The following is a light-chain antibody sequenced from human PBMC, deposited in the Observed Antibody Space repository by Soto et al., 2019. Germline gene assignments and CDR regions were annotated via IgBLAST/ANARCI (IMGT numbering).Light chain of an antibody. CDR1: SSDVGGYNY. CDR2: DVS. CDR3: CSYAATYTFEWV. V-gene: IGLV2-11*01. J-gene: IGLJ3*02. Sequence: QSALTQPRSVSGSPGQSVTISCTGTSSDVGGYNYVSWYQQHPGKAPKLMIYDVSKRPSGVPDRFSGSKSGNTASLTISGLQAEDEADYYCCSYAATYTFEWVFGGGTKLTVL.